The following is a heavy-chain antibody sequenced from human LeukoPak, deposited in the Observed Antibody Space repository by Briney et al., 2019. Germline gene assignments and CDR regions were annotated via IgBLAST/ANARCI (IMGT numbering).Heavy chain of an antibody. D-gene: IGHD3-3*01. CDR2: IYYSGST. V-gene: IGHV4-59*01. J-gene: IGHJ3*02. CDR1: GGSISSYY. CDR3: ARGGRVFRIGAFDI. Sequence: TSETLSLTCTVSGGSISSYYWSWIRQPPGKGLEWIGYIYYSGSTHYNPSLKSRVTISVDTSKNQFSLKLSSVTAADTAVYYCARGGRVFRIGAFDIWGQGTMVTVSS.